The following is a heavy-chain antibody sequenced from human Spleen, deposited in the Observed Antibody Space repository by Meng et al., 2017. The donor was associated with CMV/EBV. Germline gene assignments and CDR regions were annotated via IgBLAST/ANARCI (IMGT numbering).Heavy chain of an antibody. D-gene: IGHD3-3*01. Sequence: CKDSGYTFTNYGVSWIRQAPGQGLEWMGWISGFTGNTNYSQKFQGRVTMTTDTSTSTAYMDLRSLKSDDTAVYYCARDTIFGEFGPDFWGQGTLVTVSS. CDR3: ARDTIFGEFGPDF. CDR1: GYTFTNYG. J-gene: IGHJ4*02. V-gene: IGHV1-18*01. CDR2: ISGFTGNT.